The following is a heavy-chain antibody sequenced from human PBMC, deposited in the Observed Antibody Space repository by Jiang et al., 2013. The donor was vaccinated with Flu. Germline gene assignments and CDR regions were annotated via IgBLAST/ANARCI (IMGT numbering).Heavy chain of an antibody. D-gene: IGHD1-1*01. Sequence: QLVESGAEVKKPGESLKISCEGSGYSFSRYWIGWVRQMPGKGLEWMGIIYLGDSNTKYNPSFQGQVIISADKSISTAYLQWSSLKASDTAMYYCTTALNGDFWFDPWGQGTLVTVSS. CDR1: GYSFSRYW. V-gene: IGHV5-51*01. CDR2: IYLGDSNT. J-gene: IGHJ5*02. CDR3: TTALNGDFWFDP.